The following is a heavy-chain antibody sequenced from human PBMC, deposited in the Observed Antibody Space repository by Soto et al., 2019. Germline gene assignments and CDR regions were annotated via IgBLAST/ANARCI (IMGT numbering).Heavy chain of an antibody. J-gene: IGHJ4*02. V-gene: IGHV4-61*01. CDR2: IYYSGGT. D-gene: IGHD3-9*01. CDR3: ARGYDAIYGNHHRSFDY. Sequence: QVQLQESGPGLVKPSETLSRTCTVSGGSVSRGSYDWSWILQPPGKGLVWIGYIYYSGGTNYNPSLKSRVTISVDTSKNQFSLKLSAVTAADTAVYYCARGYDAIYGNHHRSFDYWGQGTLVTVSS. CDR1: GGSVSRGSYD.